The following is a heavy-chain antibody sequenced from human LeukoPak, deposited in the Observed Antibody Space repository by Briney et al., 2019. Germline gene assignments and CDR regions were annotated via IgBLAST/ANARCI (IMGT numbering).Heavy chain of an antibody. CDR1: GFTFTSYA. CDR2: ISDSGGST. Sequence: GGSLRLSCAASGFTFTSYAMSWVRQAPGKGVDWVSAISDSGGSTYYADSVKGRFTISRDNSKNTLYLQMDSLTAEDTAVYYCTKGSSGSRPYYFDYWGQGTLVTVSS. V-gene: IGHV3-23*01. J-gene: IGHJ4*02. D-gene: IGHD3-22*01. CDR3: TKGSSGSRPYYFDY.